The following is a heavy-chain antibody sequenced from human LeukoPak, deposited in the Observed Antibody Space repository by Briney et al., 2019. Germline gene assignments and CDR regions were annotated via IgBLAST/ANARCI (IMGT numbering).Heavy chain of an antibody. D-gene: IGHD5-12*01. CDR3: ARHAESGYDRFDH. V-gene: IGHV4-59*08. J-gene: IGHJ4*02. CDR1: GGHFSSYY. CDR2: IYYSGNI. Sequence: SETLSLTCNVSGGHFSSYYWSWIRQPPGKGLDWIGYIYYSGNINYKSPPKSRVTISGDTSKNQFSLKLSSVTAADTAVYYCARHAESGYDRFDHWGQGTLVTVSS.